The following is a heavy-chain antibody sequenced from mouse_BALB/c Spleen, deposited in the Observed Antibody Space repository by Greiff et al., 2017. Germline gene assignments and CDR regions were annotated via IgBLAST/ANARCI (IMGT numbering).Heavy chain of an antibody. Sequence: VQLKQSGAELVKPGASVKLSCTASGFNIKDTYMHWVKQRPEQGLEWIGRIDPANGNTKYDPKFQGKATITADTSSNTAYLQLSSLTSEDTAVYYCASAYYYGSSPHWYFDVWGAGTTVTVSS. D-gene: IGHD1-1*01. CDR3: ASAYYYGSSPHWYFDV. CDR1: GFNIKDTY. V-gene: IGHV14-3*02. CDR2: IDPANGNT. J-gene: IGHJ1*01.